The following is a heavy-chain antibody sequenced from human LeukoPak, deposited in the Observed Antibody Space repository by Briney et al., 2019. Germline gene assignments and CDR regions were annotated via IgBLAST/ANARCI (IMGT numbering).Heavy chain of an antibody. CDR3: AKMGISWAVAGLSSPFDS. Sequence: GGSLRLSCAVSGFTFSDYAMSWVRQAPGKGLEWVSAISGSGGSTYYADSVKGRFTISRDNSKNTLYLQMNSLRAEDTAVYYCAKMGISWAVAGLSSPFDSWGQGTLVTVSS. J-gene: IGHJ4*02. V-gene: IGHV3-23*01. CDR2: ISGSGGST. D-gene: IGHD6-19*01. CDR1: GFTFSDYA.